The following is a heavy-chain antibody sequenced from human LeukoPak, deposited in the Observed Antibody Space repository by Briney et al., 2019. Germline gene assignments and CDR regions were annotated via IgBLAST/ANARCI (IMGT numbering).Heavy chain of an antibody. J-gene: IGHJ4*02. CDR1: GYSFTSYW. CDR2: IYPGDSDT. V-gene: IGHV5-51*01. CDR3: ARLRYSSSWYGEFDY. D-gene: IGHD6-13*01. Sequence: GESLKISCKGSGYSFTSYWIGWVRQMPGKGLEWMGIIYPGDSDTRYSPSFQGQVTISADRSISTAYLQWSSLKASDTAMYYCARLRYSSSWYGEFDYWGQGTLVTVSS.